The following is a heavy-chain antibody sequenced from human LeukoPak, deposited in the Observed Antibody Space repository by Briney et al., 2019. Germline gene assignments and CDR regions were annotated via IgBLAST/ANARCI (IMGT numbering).Heavy chain of an antibody. CDR2: IIPILGIA. CDR3: ARASDYHEYFQH. J-gene: IGHJ1*01. V-gene: IGHV1-69*04. Sequence: GSSVKVSCKASGGTFSSYAISWVRQVPGQGLEWMGRIIPILGIANYAQKFQGRVTITADKSTSTAYMELSSLRSEDTAVYYCARASDYHEYFQHWGQGTLVTVSS. D-gene: IGHD4-17*01. CDR1: GGTFSSYA.